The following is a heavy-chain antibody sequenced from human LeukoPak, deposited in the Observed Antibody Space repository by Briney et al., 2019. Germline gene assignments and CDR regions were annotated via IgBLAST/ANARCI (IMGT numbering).Heavy chain of an antibody. CDR1: GFTFSSYG. CDR2: IRYDGSNK. V-gene: IGHV3-30*02. CDR3: AKTAAAGPYYFDY. Sequence: GGPLRLSCAAPGFTFSSYGMHWVRQAPGKGLEWVAFIRYDGSNKYYADSVKGRFTISRDNSKNTLYLQMNSLRAEDTAVYYCAKTAAAGPYYFDYWGQGTLVTVSS. D-gene: IGHD6-13*01. J-gene: IGHJ4*02.